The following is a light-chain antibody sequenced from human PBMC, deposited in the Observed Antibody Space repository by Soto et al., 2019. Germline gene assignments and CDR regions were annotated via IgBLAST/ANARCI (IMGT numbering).Light chain of an antibody. Sequence: EIVLTQSPDTLSLSPGERATLSCRASQSVYANYLAWYQQKPGQAPRLLIYSGSDRAIGIPDRFRGTGSGTAFTLTISRLEPEDFGVYYCHQYGRSSTFGQGTKLEI. CDR3: HQYGRSST. J-gene: IGKJ2*01. CDR1: QSVYANY. CDR2: SGS. V-gene: IGKV3-20*01.